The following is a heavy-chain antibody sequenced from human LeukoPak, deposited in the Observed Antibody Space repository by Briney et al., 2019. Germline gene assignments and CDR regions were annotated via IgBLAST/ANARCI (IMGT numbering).Heavy chain of an antibody. J-gene: IGHJ6*03. CDR3: AKDELELEYYYYMDV. D-gene: IGHD1-1*01. CDR2: ISGSGSNT. Sequence: SGGSLRLSCAASGFTFSSYAMSWVRQAPGKGLEWVSTISGSGSNTFYADSVKGRFTISRDNSKNTLYLKMNSLRAEDTAVYYCAKDELELEYYYYMDVWGKGTTVTVSS. V-gene: IGHV3-23*01. CDR1: GFTFSSYA.